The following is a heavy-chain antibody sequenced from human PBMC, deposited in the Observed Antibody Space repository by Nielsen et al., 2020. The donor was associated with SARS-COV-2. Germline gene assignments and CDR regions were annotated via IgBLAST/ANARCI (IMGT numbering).Heavy chain of an antibody. Sequence: ASVKVSCKASGYTFTTYAMYWVRQAPGQRLEWMGWINAGTGNTKYSQNFQGRVTITRVTSATTAYMELSSLRFEDTAVYYCARKANYYYYMDVWGKGTTVTVSS. CDR2: INAGTGNT. CDR3: ARKANYYYYMDV. J-gene: IGHJ6*03. D-gene: IGHD1-14*01. V-gene: IGHV1-3*01. CDR1: GYTFTTYA.